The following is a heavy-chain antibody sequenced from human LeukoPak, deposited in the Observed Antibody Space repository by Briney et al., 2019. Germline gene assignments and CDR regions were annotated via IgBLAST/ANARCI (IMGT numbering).Heavy chain of an antibody. Sequence: PGGSLRLSCPASGFTFSSYAMHWVRQAPGKGLEWVANIKQDGSEKYYVDSVKGRFTISRDNAKNSLYLQMNSLRAEDTAVYYCARDTFVRGASDYWGQGTLVTVSS. J-gene: IGHJ4*02. CDR2: IKQDGSEK. CDR1: GFTFSSYA. CDR3: ARDTFVRGASDY. V-gene: IGHV3-7*01. D-gene: IGHD3-10*01.